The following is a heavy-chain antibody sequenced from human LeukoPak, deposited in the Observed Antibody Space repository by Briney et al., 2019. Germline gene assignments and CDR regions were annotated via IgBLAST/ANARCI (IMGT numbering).Heavy chain of an antibody. V-gene: IGHV4-61*02. CDR3: ARAFGYYDSGFGY. J-gene: IGHJ4*02. CDR1: GGSISSGSYY. CDR2: IYTSGST. Sequence: PSETLSLTCTVSGGSISSGSYYWSWIRQPAGKGLEWIGRIYTSGSTNYNPSLKSRVTISVDTSKNQFSLKLSSVTAADTAVYYCARAFGYYDSGFGYWGQGTLVTVSS. D-gene: IGHD3-22*01.